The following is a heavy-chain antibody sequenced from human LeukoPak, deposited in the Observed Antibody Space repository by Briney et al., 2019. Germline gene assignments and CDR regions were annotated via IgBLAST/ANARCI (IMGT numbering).Heavy chain of an antibody. Sequence: PSETLSLTCTVSGGSISSSDFYWGWIRQPPGKGLEWIGSISYSGNTYYNPSLKSRVTISVDTSKNQFSLKLSSVTAADTAVYYCARQTSAGSYVSSDYYYGMDVWGQGTTVTVSS. J-gene: IGHJ6*02. D-gene: IGHD3-10*01. CDR3: ARQTSAGSYVSSDYYYGMDV. CDR2: ISYSGNT. V-gene: IGHV4-39*01. CDR1: GGSISSSDFY.